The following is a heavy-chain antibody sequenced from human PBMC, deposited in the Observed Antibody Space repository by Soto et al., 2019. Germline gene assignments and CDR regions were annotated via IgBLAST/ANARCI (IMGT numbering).Heavy chain of an antibody. CDR3: ARGDYNRFDP. CDR1: GYTFTNYG. CDR2: ISVYNGNA. J-gene: IGHJ5*02. V-gene: IGHV1-18*01. Sequence: GASVKVSCKASGYTFTNYGISWVRQAPGQGLEWMGWISVYNGNANYAQKFQGRVTMTSDTPTTTAYMEVRSLTSDDTAVYYCARGDYNRFDPWGQGTLVTVS.